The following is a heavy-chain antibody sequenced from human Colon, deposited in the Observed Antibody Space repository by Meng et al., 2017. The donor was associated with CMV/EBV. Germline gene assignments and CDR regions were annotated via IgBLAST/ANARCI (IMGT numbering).Heavy chain of an antibody. D-gene: IGHD4-23*01. CDR3: HGAGGNSF. CDR1: GYAVSNNH. J-gene: IGHJ4*02. Sequence: SLRLSCEVPGYAVSNNHVSWVRQAPGKGLESVSMTHGDGTSYYAESVKGRVTVSRDTSKNTVYLQMSRLRADDTAVYYCHGAGGNSFWGQGTLVTVSS. CDR2: THGDGTS. V-gene: IGHV3-53*01.